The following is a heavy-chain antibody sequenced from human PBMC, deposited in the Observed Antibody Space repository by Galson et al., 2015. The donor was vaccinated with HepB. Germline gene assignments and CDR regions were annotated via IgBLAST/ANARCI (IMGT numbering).Heavy chain of an antibody. CDR3: ARDVGDFYYYGMDV. Sequence: SLRLSCAASGFTFSSYSMHWVRQAPGKGLEWVSYISGCSSPIYYADSVKGRFAISRDNAKKSLSLQMNSLRAEDTAVYYCARDVGDFYYYGMDVWGQGTTVTVSS. CDR2: ISGCSSPI. J-gene: IGHJ6*02. D-gene: IGHD1-26*01. CDR1: GFTFSSYS. V-gene: IGHV3-48*04.